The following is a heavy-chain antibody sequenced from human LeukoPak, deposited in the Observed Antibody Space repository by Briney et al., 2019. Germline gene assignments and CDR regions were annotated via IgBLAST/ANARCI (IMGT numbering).Heavy chain of an antibody. J-gene: IGHJ3*02. CDR3: AKDRDGSGWVIDAFDI. Sequence: GSLRLSCAASGFTFSDYYMSWTRQAPGKGLEWVSYISSSGSTIYYADSVKGRFTISRDNAKNSLYLQMNSLRAEDTAVYYCAKDRDGSGWVIDAFDIWGQGTMVTVSS. D-gene: IGHD6-19*01. V-gene: IGHV3-11*01. CDR2: ISSSGSTI. CDR1: GFTFSDYY.